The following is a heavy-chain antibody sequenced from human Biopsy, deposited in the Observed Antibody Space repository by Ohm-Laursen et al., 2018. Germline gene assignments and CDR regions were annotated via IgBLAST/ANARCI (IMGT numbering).Heavy chain of an antibody. CDR1: GGSLSGYD. V-gene: IGHV4-34*01. CDR3: ARGPYGDNAGAFDV. J-gene: IGHJ3*01. D-gene: IGHD4/OR15-4a*01. Sequence: TLSLTCAVDGGSLSGYDWTWIRQPPGKGLEWVGEFSHTGPTIYNPSLKSRLTISVDKSKNHFSLRLTSVTAADTATYFCARGPYGDNAGAFDVWGQGTVVTVSS. CDR2: FSHTGPT.